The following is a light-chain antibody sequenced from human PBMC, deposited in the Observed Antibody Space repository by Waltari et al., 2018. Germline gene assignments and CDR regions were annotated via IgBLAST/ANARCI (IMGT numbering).Light chain of an antibody. Sequence: QSALTQPRQVSGSPGQSVTISCTGSGSDVGGYIYVSWYHHHPGRAPKVVIYDVDKRPSGVPDRFSGTQSGKTASLTISGLQAEDEGDYYCCSYAGRYTFVFGSGTRVTVL. CDR1: GSDVGGYIY. V-gene: IGLV2-11*01. J-gene: IGLJ1*01. CDR2: DVD. CDR3: CSYAGRYTFV.